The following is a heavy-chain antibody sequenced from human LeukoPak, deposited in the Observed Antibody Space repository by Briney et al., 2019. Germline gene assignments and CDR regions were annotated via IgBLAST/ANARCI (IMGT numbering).Heavy chain of an antibody. CDR1: GGYISSSINY. D-gene: IGHD6-13*01. V-gene: IGHV4-39*01. J-gene: IGHJ4*02. CDR3: ARQLAAAGHFDY. Sequence: PSETLSLTCTVSGGYISSSINYWGWIRQPPGKGLEWIGRIYYSGSPYYNPSLKSRVTISVDTSKNQFSLKLSSVTAADTAVYYCARQLAAAGHFDYWGQGTLVTVSS. CDR2: IYYSGSP.